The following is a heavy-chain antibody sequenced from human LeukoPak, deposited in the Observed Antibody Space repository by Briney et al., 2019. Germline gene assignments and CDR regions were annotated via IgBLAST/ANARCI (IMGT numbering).Heavy chain of an antibody. CDR3: ARAGELGVGATTEDYYGMDV. CDR2: ISAYNGNT. J-gene: IGHJ6*02. Sequence: ASVKVSCKASGYTFTRYGISWVRQAPGQGLEWMGWISAYNGNTNYAQKLQGRVTMTTDTSTSTAYMELRSLRSDDTAVYYCARAGELGVGATTEDYYGMDVWGQGTTVTVSS. CDR1: GYTFTRYG. V-gene: IGHV1-18*01. D-gene: IGHD1-26*01.